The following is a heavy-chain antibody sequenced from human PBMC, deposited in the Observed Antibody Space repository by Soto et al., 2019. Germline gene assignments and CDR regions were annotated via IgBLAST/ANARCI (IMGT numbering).Heavy chain of an antibody. D-gene: IGHD6-19*01. Sequence: SETLSLTCAVSGGSISTSNWWSWVCQPPGKGLEWIGEVYRTGSTNYNPSLESRVIVSVDTSKNQFSLKLSSVTAADTAVYYCARGIEGWYQGRYYYGMDVRGQGTTVTVSS. V-gene: IGHV4-4*02. CDR2: VYRTGST. CDR3: ARGIEGWYQGRYYYGMDV. CDR1: GGSISTSNW. J-gene: IGHJ6*02.